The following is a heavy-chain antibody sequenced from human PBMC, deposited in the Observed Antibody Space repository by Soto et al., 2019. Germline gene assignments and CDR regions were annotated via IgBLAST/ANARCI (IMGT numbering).Heavy chain of an antibody. CDR3: ARYGTTVTRAGYMDV. V-gene: IGHV3-48*01. CDR2: ISSSSSTI. Sequence: GGSLRLSCAASGFTFSSYSMNWVRQAPGKGLEWVSYISSSSSTIYYADSVKGRFTISRDNAKNSLYLQMNSLRAEDTAVYYCARYGTTVTRAGYMDVWGKGTTVTVSS. J-gene: IGHJ6*03. CDR1: GFTFSSYS. D-gene: IGHD4-17*01.